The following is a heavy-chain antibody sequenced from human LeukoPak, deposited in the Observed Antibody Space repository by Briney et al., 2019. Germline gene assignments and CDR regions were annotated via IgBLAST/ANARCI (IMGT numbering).Heavy chain of an antibody. D-gene: IGHD3-10*01. J-gene: IGHJ4*02. Sequence: SVKLSCKASGGTLSSYAISWVRQAPGQGLEWMGRIIPILGIANYAQKFQGRVTITADKSTSTAYMELSSLRSEDTAVYYCARGPPYYYGSGSYYNQWGQGTLVTVSS. CDR3: ARGPPYYYGSGSYYNQ. CDR1: GGTLSSYA. V-gene: IGHV1-69*04. CDR2: IIPILGIA.